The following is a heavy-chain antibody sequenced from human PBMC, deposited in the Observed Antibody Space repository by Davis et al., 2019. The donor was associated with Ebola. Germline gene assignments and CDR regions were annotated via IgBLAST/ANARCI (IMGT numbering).Heavy chain of an antibody. D-gene: IGHD3-10*01. Sequence: GGSLRLSCEASGFIFSNYGMHWVRQAPGKGLEWVAFISSDGSTKYYADSVKGRFTISRDNAKNSLYLQMNSLRAEDTAVYYCGKGSFGELLFDSWGQGTLVAVSS. CDR1: GFIFSNYG. V-gene: IGHV3-30*18. J-gene: IGHJ4*02. CDR2: ISSDGSTK. CDR3: GKGSFGELLFDS.